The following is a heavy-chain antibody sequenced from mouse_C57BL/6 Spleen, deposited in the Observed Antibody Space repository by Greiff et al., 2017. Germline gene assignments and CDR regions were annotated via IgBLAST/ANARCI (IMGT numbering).Heavy chain of an antibody. Sequence: QVQLQQPGAELVKPGASVKLSCKASGYTFTSYWMQWVKQRPGQGLEWIGEIDPSDSYTNYNQKFKGKATLTVDTSSSTAYMQLSSLTSEDSAVYYCARNRYGNFDVWGTGTTVTVSS. CDR2: IDPSDSYT. J-gene: IGHJ1*03. CDR1: GYTFTSYW. V-gene: IGHV1-50*01. CDR3: ARNRYGNFDV.